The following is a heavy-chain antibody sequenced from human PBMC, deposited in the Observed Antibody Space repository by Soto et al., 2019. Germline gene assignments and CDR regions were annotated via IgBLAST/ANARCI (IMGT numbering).Heavy chain of an antibody. CDR1: GGTFIIYT. D-gene: IGHD3-22*01. J-gene: IGHJ4*02. CDR2: IIPLLGIV. Sequence: QVQLVQSGAEVKKPGSSVKVSCKASGGTFIIYTIYWVRQAPGHGLEWMGRIIPLLGIVNYAQKFQGRVTITADKSTSTAYMELSCLRSEDTAVYYCAREGGDDDSSAYALEWGEGTLVTVSS. V-gene: IGHV1-69*08. CDR3: AREGGDDDSSAYALE.